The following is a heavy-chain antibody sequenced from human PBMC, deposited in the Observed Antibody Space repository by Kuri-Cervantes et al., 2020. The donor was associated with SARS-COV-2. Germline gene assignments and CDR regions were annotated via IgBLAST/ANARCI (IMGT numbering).Heavy chain of an antibody. CDR1: GGSFSGYY. D-gene: IGHD3-10*01. V-gene: IGHV4-34*01. CDR2: INHSGST. CDR3: ASVPGIGYYFDY. Sequence: SQTLSLTCAVYGGSFSGYYWSWIRQPPGKGLEWIGEINHSGSTNYNPSLKSRVTISVDTSKNQFSLKLSSVTAADTAVYYCASVPGIGYYFDYWGQGTLVTVSS. J-gene: IGHJ4*02.